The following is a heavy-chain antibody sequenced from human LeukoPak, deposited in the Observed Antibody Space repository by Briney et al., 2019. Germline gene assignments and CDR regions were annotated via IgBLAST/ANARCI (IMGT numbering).Heavy chain of an antibody. CDR3: ARGFASGPPWYFDL. Sequence: PSETLSLTCTVSGGSISSGDYYWRWGRQPPGKGLERNGYIYYSGSTYYNPSLKSRVTISVDTSKNQFSLKLSSVTAADTAVYYCARGFASGPPWYFDLWGRGTLVTVSS. V-gene: IGHV4-30-4*01. J-gene: IGHJ2*01. D-gene: IGHD3-3*01. CDR2: IYYSGST. CDR1: GGSISSGDYY.